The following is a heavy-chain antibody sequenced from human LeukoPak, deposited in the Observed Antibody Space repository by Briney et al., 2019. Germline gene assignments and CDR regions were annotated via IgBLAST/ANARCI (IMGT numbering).Heavy chain of an antibody. CDR2: IHGTGDTI. CDR3: ARDRVGGSRYFDY. D-gene: IGHD1-26*01. J-gene: IGHJ4*02. Sequence: GGSLRLSCAACGFTFSSYEMNWVGQAPGKGLEWVSYIHGTGDTIYYADSVKGRFTISRDNAKNSLYLQMNSLRGEDTAVYYCARDRVGGSRYFDYWGQGTLVTVSS. CDR1: GFTFSSYE. V-gene: IGHV3-48*03.